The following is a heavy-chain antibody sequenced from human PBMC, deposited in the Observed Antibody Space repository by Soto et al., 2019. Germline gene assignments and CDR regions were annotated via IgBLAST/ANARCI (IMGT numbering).Heavy chain of an antibody. CDR3: AAGGYYGSGSYSLDS. D-gene: IGHD3-10*01. Sequence: QVQLVESGGGVVQPGRSLRLSCAASGFTFSSYGMHWVRQAPGKGLEWVAVIWYDGSNKYYADSVKGRFTISRDNSKNTLDLQMNSLRAEDTAVYYCAAGGYYGSGSYSLDSWGQGTLVTVSS. CDR1: GFTFSSYG. V-gene: IGHV3-33*01. CDR2: IWYDGSNK. J-gene: IGHJ4*02.